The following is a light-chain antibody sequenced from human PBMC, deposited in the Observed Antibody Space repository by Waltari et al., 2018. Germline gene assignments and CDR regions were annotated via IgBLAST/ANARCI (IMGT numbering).Light chain of an antibody. CDR1: HLGTYI. J-gene: IGLJ1*01. CDR3: HVWHPHVDPGV. CDR2: YDR. Sequence: SYVVTQPPSVSVAPGETATLTCGGDHLGTYIVHWYQQKAGQAPVLVIFYDRDRPSGIPDRFSGSNSGNTATLTISRVEAGDEARYYCHVWHPHVDPGVFGTGTEVTVL. V-gene: IGLV3-21*04.